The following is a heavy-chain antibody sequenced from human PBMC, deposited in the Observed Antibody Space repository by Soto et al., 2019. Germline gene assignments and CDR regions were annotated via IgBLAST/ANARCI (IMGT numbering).Heavy chain of an antibody. J-gene: IGHJ5*02. CDR1: GYTFTSYG. D-gene: IGHD5-18*01. CDR3: ARVSVDTAMGIPRNWFDP. V-gene: IGHV1-18*04. CDR2: ISAYNGNT. Sequence: QVQLVQSGAEVKKPGASVKVSCKASGYTFTSYGISWVRQAPGQGLEWMGWISAYNGNTNHAQKLQGRVTMTTDTSTSTAYMELRSLRSDDTAVYYCARVSVDTAMGIPRNWFDPWGQGTLVTVSS.